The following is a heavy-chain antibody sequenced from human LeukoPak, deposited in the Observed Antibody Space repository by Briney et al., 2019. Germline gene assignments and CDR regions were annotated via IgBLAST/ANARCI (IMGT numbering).Heavy chain of an antibody. CDR3: AKGSGSSCYSPCDY. D-gene: IGHD2-15*01. J-gene: IGHJ4*02. CDR2: ISGSGGST. CDR1: GFTFSSYA. V-gene: IGHV3-23*01. Sequence: GGSLRLSCAASGFTFSSYAMSWVRQAPGKGLELVSAISGSGGSTYYADSVKGRFTISRDNSKNTLYLQMNSLRAEDTAVYYCAKGSGSSCYSPCDYWGQGILVTVSS.